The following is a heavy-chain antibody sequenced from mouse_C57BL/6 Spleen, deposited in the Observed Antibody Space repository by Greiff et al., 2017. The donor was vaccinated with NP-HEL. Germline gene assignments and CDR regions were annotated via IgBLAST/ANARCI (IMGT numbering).Heavy chain of an antibody. CDR2: IDPETGGT. CDR3: TREVYGYDVVDY. J-gene: IGHJ2*01. V-gene: IGHV1-15*01. D-gene: IGHD2-2*01. Sequence: QVQLQQSGAELVRPGASVTLSCKASGYTFTDYEMHWVKQTPVHGLEWIGAIDPETGGTAYNQKFKGKAILTADKSSSTAYMELRSLTSEDSAVYYCTREVYGYDVVDYWGQGTTLTVAS. CDR1: GYTFTDYE.